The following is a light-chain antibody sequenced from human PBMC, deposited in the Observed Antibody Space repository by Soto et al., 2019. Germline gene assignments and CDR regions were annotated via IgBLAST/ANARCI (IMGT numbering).Light chain of an antibody. Sequence: QSALTQPASVSGSPGQSITISCTGTSSDVGGYDFVSWYQHHPGKPPRLMIFDVTNRPSGVSNRFSGSKSDNTASLTISGRQADDEADYYCTSSSRGIIPDVFGTGTKLTVL. V-gene: IGLV2-14*01. J-gene: IGLJ1*01. CDR2: DVT. CDR3: TSSSRGIIPDV. CDR1: SSDVGGYDF.